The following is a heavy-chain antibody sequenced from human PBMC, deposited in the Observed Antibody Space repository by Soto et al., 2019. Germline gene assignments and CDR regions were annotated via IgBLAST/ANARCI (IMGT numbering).Heavy chain of an antibody. CDR2: ISSSGSYI. Sequence: PGGSLRLSCAASGFTFSSYSMNWVRQAPGKGLEWVSSISSSGSYIYYADSVKGRFTISRDNAKNSLYLQMNSLRAEDTAVYYCARDRDCSSTSCYARWFDPWGQGTLVTVSS. D-gene: IGHD2-2*01. CDR1: GFTFSSYS. J-gene: IGHJ5*02. CDR3: ARDRDCSSTSCYARWFDP. V-gene: IGHV3-21*01.